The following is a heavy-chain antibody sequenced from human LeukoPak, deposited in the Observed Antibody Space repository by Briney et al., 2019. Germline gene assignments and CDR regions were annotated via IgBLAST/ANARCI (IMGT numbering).Heavy chain of an antibody. CDR1: GLTLRSFG. J-gene: IGHJ4*02. Sequence: GGSLRLSCAASGLTLRSFGMHWVRQAAGKGLEWGTFISYDGSDKHYADSVKGRFTISRDTSKNTLYLQMNSLRVEDTAVYFCVKGLGNLFDDWGQGTLVTVSS. D-gene: IGHD1-14*01. CDR2: ISYDGSDK. CDR3: VKGLGNLFDD. V-gene: IGHV3-30*18.